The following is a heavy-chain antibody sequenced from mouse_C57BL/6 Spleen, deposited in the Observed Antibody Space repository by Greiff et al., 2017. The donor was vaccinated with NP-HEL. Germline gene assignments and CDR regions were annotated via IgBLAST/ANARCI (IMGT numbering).Heavy chain of an antibody. CDR3: ARDLLLREGYFDV. Sequence: QVQLQQSGTELVKPGASVKLSCKASGYTFTSYWMHWVKQRPGQGLEWIGNINPSNGGTNYNEKFKSKATLTVDKSSSTAYMQLSSLTSEDSAVYYCARDLLLREGYFDVWGTGTTVTVSS. V-gene: IGHV1-53*01. CDR2: INPSNGGT. CDR1: GYTFTSYW. D-gene: IGHD1-1*01. J-gene: IGHJ1*03.